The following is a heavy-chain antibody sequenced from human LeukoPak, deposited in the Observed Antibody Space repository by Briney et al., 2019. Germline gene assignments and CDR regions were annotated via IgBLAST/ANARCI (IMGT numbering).Heavy chain of an antibody. V-gene: IGHV3-11*05. J-gene: IGHJ4*02. D-gene: IGHD3-10*01. CDR1: GFTFRDYY. CDR2: ISSSSSYI. Sequence: PGGSLRLSCVASGFTFRDYYMSWIRRAPGKGLEWVSYISSSSSYIDYADSVKGRFTISRDNSKNTLYLQMNSLRADDTAVYYCAKDRIYADGLWDFDYWGQGTLVTVSS. CDR3: AKDRIYADGLWDFDY.